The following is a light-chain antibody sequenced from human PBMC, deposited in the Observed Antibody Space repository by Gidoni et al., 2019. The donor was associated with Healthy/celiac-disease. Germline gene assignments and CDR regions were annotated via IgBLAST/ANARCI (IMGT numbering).Light chain of an antibody. CDR2: GAS. CDR3: QQYNNWPPAWT. CDR1: QSVSSN. J-gene: IGKJ1*01. V-gene: IGKV3-15*01. Sequence: EIVMTQSPATLSVSPGERATLSCRASQSVSSNLAWYQQKPGQAPRLLIYGASTRATGIPARCSGSGSGTEFTLTISSRQSEDVAVYYCQQYNNWPPAWTFGQGTKVEIK.